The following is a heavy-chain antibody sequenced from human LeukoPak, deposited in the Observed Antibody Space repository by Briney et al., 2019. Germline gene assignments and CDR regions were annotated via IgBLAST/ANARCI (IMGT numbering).Heavy chain of an antibody. V-gene: IGHV3-21*01. CDR2: ISSSSSYI. D-gene: IGHD3-22*01. Sequence: GGSLRLSCAASGFTFSSYSMNWVRQAPGKGLEWVSSISSSSSYIYYADSVKGRFTISRDNAKNSLYLQMNSLRAEDTAVYYCARGDDYYDSSGYYFDYWGQGTLVTVSS. J-gene: IGHJ4*02. CDR3: ARGDDYYDSSGYYFDY. CDR1: GFTFSSYS.